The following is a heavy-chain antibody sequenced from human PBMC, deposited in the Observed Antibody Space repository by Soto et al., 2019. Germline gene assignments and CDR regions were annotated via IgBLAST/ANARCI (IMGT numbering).Heavy chain of an antibody. CDR2: IYYSGST. D-gene: IGHD6-13*01. Sequence: SETLSLTCTVSGGSISSGGYYWSWIRQHPGKGLEWIGYIYYSGSTYYNPSLKSRVTISVDTSKNQFSLKLSSVTAADTAVYYCARGVGIAAWSWFDPWGQGTLVTVSS. CDR3: ARGVGIAAWSWFDP. CDR1: GGSISSGGYY. J-gene: IGHJ5*02. V-gene: IGHV4-31*03.